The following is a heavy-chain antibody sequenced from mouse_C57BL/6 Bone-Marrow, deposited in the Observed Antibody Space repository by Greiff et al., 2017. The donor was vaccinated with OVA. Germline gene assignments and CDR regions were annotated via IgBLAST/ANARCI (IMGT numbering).Heavy chain of an antibody. CDR3: ARRTSFINAMDY. CDR2: INYDGSST. D-gene: IGHD1-1*01. V-gene: IGHV5-16*02. Sequence: EVQVVESEGGLVQPGSSMKLSCTASGFTFSDYYMAWVRQVPEKGLEWVANINYDGSSTYYLDSLKSRFIISRDNAKNILYLQMSSLKSEDTATYYCARRTSFINAMDYWGQGTSVTVSS. CDR1: GFTFSDYY. J-gene: IGHJ4*01.